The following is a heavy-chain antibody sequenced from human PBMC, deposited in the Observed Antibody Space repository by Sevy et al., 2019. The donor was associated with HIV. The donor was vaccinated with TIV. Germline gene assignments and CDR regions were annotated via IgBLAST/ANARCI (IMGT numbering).Heavy chain of an antibody. Sequence: GGSLRLSCAASGFTFSDYYMSWIRQAPGKGLEWVSYISGSDNSIYYADSVKGRFTISRDNAKNSLSLQMNSLRAEDTAVYYCAGDHVKDGDLGDYYYYAMDVWGQGTTVTVSS. CDR3: AGDHVKDGDLGDYYYYAMDV. V-gene: IGHV3-11*01. CDR1: GFTFSDYY. D-gene: IGHD4-17*01. J-gene: IGHJ6*02. CDR2: ISGSDNSI.